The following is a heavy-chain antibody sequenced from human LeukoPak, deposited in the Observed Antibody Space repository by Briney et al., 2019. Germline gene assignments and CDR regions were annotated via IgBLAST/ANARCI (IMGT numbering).Heavy chain of an antibody. CDR2: IKQDGSEK. CDR1: GFTFSSYW. D-gene: IGHD3-10*01. CDR3: ASEEVLLWFGGFDY. Sequence: PGGSLRLSCAAPGFTFSSYWMSWVRQAPGKGLEWVANIKQDGSEKYYVDSVKGRFTISRDNAKNSLYLQMNSLRAEDTAVYYCASEEVLLWFGGFDYWGQGTLVTVSS. V-gene: IGHV3-7*01. J-gene: IGHJ4*02.